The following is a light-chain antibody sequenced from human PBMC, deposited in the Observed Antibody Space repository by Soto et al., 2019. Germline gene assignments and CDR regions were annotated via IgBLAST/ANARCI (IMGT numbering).Light chain of an antibody. CDR2: GAS. CDR3: QQYGSLPWT. Sequence: EVVLAQSPGTPSLSPGERATLSCRASQSVTRNYLAWYQQKLGQSPRLLIYGASSRATGIPARFSGSVSGTDFTLTINRLEPEDFAVYYCQQYGSLPWTFGQGTKVEIK. V-gene: IGKV3-20*01. J-gene: IGKJ1*01. CDR1: QSVTRNY.